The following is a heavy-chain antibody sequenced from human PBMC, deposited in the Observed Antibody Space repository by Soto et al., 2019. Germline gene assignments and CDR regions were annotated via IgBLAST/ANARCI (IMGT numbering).Heavy chain of an antibody. D-gene: IGHD3-16*02. J-gene: IGHJ4*02. CDR2: ISTYNGMT. Sequence: QVQLVQSGAEVKKPGASVKVSCKTSGFAFRGYYIYWVRQAPGQGLELMGCISTYNGMTQYAQNLQDRVTMTIDTSASTACLYLRSLRSGATAVYFCVRGDTCYMNWYLEYWGQRTLVIVSS. V-gene: IGHV1-18*01. CDR3: VRGDTCYMNWYLEY. CDR1: GFAFRGYY.